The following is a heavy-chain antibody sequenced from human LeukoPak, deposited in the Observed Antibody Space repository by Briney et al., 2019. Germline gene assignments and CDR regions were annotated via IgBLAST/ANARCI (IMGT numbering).Heavy chain of an antibody. D-gene: IGHD6-13*01. Sequence: SETLSLTCTVSGGSISSTNNYWAWIRQPPGKGVEWIGSIYHSERTYYNPSLKSRVTISVDTSKNQFSLRLSSVTAADTAVYYCAREGDSGSVGWFDLWGQGTLVTVSS. V-gene: IGHV4-39*07. CDR2: IYHSERT. CDR1: GGSISSTNNY. J-gene: IGHJ5*02. CDR3: AREGDSGSVGWFDL.